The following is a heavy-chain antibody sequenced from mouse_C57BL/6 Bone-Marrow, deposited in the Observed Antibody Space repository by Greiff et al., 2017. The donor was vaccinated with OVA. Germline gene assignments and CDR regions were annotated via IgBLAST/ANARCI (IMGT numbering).Heavy chain of an antibody. CDR1: DSEVFPIAY. V-gene: IGHV15-2*01. Sequence: VQLQQSGSELRSPGSSVKLSCKDFDSEVFPIAYMSWVRQKPGHGFEWIGGILPSIGRTIYGEKFEDKATLDADTLSNTAYLELNSLTSEDSAIYYCARKQGKSWYFDVWGTGTTVTVSS. CDR3: ARKQGKSWYFDV. CDR2: ILPSIGRT. J-gene: IGHJ1*03. D-gene: IGHD6-1*01.